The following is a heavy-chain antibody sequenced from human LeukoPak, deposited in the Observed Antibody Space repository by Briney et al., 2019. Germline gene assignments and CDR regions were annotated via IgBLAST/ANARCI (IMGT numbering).Heavy chain of an antibody. D-gene: IGHD3-9*01. Sequence: GGSLRLSCAASGFTFSSYAMHRVRQAPGKGLEWVAVISYDGSNKYYADSVKGRFTISRDNAKNTLYLQMNTLRVEDTAVYYCTRDLMDYDVSTGLHHYYMDVWGQGTTVTVSS. J-gene: IGHJ6*02. V-gene: IGHV3-30-3*01. CDR3: TRDLMDYDVSTGLHHYYMDV. CDR1: GFTFSSYA. CDR2: ISYDGSNK.